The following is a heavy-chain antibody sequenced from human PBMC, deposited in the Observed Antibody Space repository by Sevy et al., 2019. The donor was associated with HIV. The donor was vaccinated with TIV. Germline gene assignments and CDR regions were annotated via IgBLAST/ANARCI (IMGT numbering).Heavy chain of an antibody. CDR1: GYTFTGYY. CDR3: ARALHLGELSLN. D-gene: IGHD3-16*02. V-gene: IGHV1-2*06. J-gene: IGHJ4*02. CDR2: INPNSGGT. Sequence: ASVKVSCKASGYTFTGYYMHWVRQAPGQGLEWMGRINPNSGGTNYAQKFQGRVTMTRDTSISTAYMELSRLRSDDTAVYYCARALHLGELSLNWGQRTLVTVSS.